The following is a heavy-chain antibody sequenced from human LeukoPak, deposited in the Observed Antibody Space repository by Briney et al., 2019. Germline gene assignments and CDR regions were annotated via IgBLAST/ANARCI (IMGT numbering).Heavy chain of an antibody. CDR3: ARENLWFGELGFDY. Sequence: GGSLRLSCAASGFTVSSNYMSWVRQAPGKGLEWVSVIYSGGSTYYADSVKGRFTISRDNSKNTLYLQMNSLRAEDTAVYYCARENLWFGELGFDYWGQGTLVTVSS. V-gene: IGHV3-66*01. D-gene: IGHD3-10*01. CDR2: IYSGGST. CDR1: GFTVSSNY. J-gene: IGHJ4*02.